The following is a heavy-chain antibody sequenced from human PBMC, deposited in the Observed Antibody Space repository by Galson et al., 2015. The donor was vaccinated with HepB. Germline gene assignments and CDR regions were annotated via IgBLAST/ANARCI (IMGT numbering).Heavy chain of an antibody. Sequence: SLRLSCAASGFIFSNYGMHWVRQAPGKGLEWVAVISYDGSNMYYADSVKGRFTISRDSSKNTLYLQMNSLRPEDTAVYYCSKDVGLDDSTWLSYWFDPWGQGTLVTVSS. CDR1: GFIFSNYG. D-gene: IGHD6-13*01. CDR2: ISYDGSNM. J-gene: IGHJ5*02. V-gene: IGHV3-30*18. CDR3: SKDVGLDDSTWLSYWFDP.